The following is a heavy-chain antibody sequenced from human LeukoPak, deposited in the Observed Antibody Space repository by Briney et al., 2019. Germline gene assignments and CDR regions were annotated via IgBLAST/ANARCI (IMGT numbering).Heavy chain of an antibody. V-gene: IGHV5-51*06. J-gene: IGHJ3*02. CDR1: GSSFTSYW. CDR2: IYPGDSDT. D-gene: IGHD2-21*02. Sequence: GASLKISCKGSGSSFTSYWIGWVRQLPGKGLEWMGIIYPGDSDTRYSPSFQGQVTISADKSISTAYLQWSSLKASDTAMYYCAREAYCGGDCYLDAFDIWGQGTMVTVSS. CDR3: AREAYCGGDCYLDAFDI.